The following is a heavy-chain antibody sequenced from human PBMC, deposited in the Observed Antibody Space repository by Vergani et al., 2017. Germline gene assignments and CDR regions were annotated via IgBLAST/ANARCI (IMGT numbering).Heavy chain of an antibody. J-gene: IGHJ4*02. CDR2: IWYDGSNK. V-gene: IGHV3-33*08. D-gene: IGHD4-11*01. CDR3: AVGRDYSNVGRDY. CDR1: GFTFSSYG. Sequence: QVQLVESGGGVVQPGRSLRLSCAASGFTFSSYGMHWVRQAPGKGLEWVAVIWYDGSNKYYADSVKGRFTISRDNSKNTLYLQMNSLRAEDTAVYYCAVGRDYSNVGRDYWGQGTLVTVSS.